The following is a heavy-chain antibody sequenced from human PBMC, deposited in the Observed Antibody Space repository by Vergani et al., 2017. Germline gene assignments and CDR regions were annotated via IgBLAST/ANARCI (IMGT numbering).Heavy chain of an antibody. CDR2: IKPNSGVT. J-gene: IGHJ1*01. CDR1: GYIFIRQY. D-gene: IGHD3-9*01. Sequence: VQLVQPGAEVKKPGASVMVSCEASGYIFIRQYIHWVRQAPGQGLEWMGWIKPNSGVTNYAQSFQGRLTMTSDTSISTVYMELRWLSSDDPAFYFWAGSVWYDKNDYYRHFDLWGQGTRVTVSS. V-gene: IGHV1-2*02. CDR3: AGSVWYDKNDYYRHFDL.